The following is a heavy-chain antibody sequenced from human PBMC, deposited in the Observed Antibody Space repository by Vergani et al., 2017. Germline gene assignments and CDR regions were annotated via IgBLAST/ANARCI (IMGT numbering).Heavy chain of an antibody. Sequence: EVQLVESGGGLVKPGGSLRLSCAASGFTFSNAWMSWVRQAPGKGLEWVGRIKSKTDGGTTDYAAPVKGRFTISRDDSKNTLYLQMNSLKTEDTAVYYCTTDSPFSDDFWIGMDVWGKGTTVTVSS. CDR3: TTDSPFSDDFWIGMDV. CDR2: IKSKTDGGTT. J-gene: IGHJ6*04. D-gene: IGHD3-3*01. CDR1: GFTFSNAW. V-gene: IGHV3-15*01.